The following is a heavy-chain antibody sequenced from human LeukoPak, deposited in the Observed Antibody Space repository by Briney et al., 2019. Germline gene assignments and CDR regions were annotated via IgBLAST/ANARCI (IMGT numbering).Heavy chain of an antibody. J-gene: IGHJ4*02. CDR2: ISIGDGNS. Sequence: VASVKVSCKASGYTFTGFGITWVRQAPGQGPEWMGWISIGDGNSHYGEKFQDRVSMTRDIDSNTAFLELRRLRSDDTAVYFCSRSHHSTSWYYFDLWGQGTLVTVSS. CDR3: SRSHHSTSWYYFDL. V-gene: IGHV1-18*01. CDR1: GYTFTGFG. D-gene: IGHD2-2*01.